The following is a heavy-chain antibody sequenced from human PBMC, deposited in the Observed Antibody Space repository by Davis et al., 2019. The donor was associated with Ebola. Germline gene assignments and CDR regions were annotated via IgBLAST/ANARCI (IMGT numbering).Heavy chain of an antibody. CDR1: GFTFSGYG. V-gene: IGHV3-33*06. CDR2: IWYDGSDQ. Sequence: GGSLRLSCVASGFTFSGYGMHWVRQAPGRGLEWVAVIWYDGSDQYYADSVKGRFTISRDNSKNTLHLQMNSLRVEDTAIYYCAKDTSNVWFDVWGQGTMVTVSS. J-gene: IGHJ3*01. CDR3: AKDTSNVWFDV. D-gene: IGHD6-19*01.